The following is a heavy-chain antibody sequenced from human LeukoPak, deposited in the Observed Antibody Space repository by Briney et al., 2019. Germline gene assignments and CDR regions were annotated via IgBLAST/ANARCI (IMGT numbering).Heavy chain of an antibody. J-gene: IGHJ3*02. Sequence: SETLSLTCTVSGGSISDFYWSWIRQPAGKGLEWIGRIYISGNTNYNPSLKSRVTMSLDTSKNHFSLRLSSVTAADTAVYYCARHKSSTSAFDIWGQGTMVTVSS. CDR2: IYISGNT. D-gene: IGHD2-15*01. V-gene: IGHV4-4*07. CDR1: GGSISDFY. CDR3: ARHKSSTSAFDI.